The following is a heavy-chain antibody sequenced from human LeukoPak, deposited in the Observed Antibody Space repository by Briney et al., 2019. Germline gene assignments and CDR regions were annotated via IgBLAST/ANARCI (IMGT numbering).Heavy chain of an antibody. Sequence: RASVKVSCEVSGYSITELSTHWVRRAPGKGLEWMGGFDPGSGEIIYEQKFQDRVTMTEDTSTDTAYMELSSLRSEDTALYYCATGTHYDLLPFWGQGTLVTVSS. D-gene: IGHD3-9*01. CDR2: FDPGSGEI. CDR3: ATGTHYDLLPF. V-gene: IGHV1-24*01. J-gene: IGHJ4*02. CDR1: GYSITELS.